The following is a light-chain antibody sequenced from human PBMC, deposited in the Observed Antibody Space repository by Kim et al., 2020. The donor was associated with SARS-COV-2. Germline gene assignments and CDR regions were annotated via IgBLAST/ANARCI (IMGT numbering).Light chain of an antibody. CDR2: EDN. J-gene: IGLJ2*01. CDR1: SGSIASNY. CDR3: QSYDSSNPLV. Sequence: NFMLTQPHSVSESPGKTVTISYTRSSGSIASNYVQWYQLRPGSAPTTVIYEDNQRPSGVPDRFSGSIDSSSNSASLTLSGLKTEDEADYYCQSYDSSNPLVFGGGAQLTV. V-gene: IGLV6-57*04.